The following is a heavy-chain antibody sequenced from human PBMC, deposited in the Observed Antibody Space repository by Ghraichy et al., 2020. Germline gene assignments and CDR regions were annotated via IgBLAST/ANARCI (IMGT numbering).Heavy chain of an antibody. CDR2: IYHSGST. V-gene: IGHV4-38-2*02. CDR3: ARDKGNDFWSGYPLDY. D-gene: IGHD3-3*01. Sequence: SETLSLTCAVSGYSISSGYYWGWIRQPPGKGLEWIGSIYHSGSTYYNPSLKSRVTISVDTSKNQFSLKLSSVTAADTAVYYCARDKGNDFWSGYPLDYWGQGTLVTVSS. J-gene: IGHJ4*02. CDR1: GYSISSGYY.